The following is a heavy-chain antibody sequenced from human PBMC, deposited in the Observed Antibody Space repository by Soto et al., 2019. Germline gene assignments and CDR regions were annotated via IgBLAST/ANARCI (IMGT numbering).Heavy chain of an antibody. CDR1: GLTFTNAW. J-gene: IGHJ1*01. Sequence: VQLVESGGGLVRPGGSLRLSCAASGLTFTNAWMSWVRQPPGKGLEWVGRILSKTDGGTTDYAAPVKGRFTISRADSTNTLSLQMNSLRSADPGIYYCITACGGGDVYPIWVRGNLVTVSS. V-gene: IGHV3-15*01. CDR3: ITACGGGDVYPI. D-gene: IGHD2-21*02. CDR2: ILSKTDGGTT.